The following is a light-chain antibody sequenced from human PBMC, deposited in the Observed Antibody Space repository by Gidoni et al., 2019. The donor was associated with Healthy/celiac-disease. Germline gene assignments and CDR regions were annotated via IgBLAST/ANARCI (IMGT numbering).Light chain of an antibody. CDR1: QSVSSN. Sequence: LSCRASQSVSSNLAWYQQKPGQAPRLLIYGASTRATGIPARFSGSGSGTEFTLTISSLQSEDFAVYYCQQYNNWPWTFGQXTKVEIK. J-gene: IGKJ1*01. CDR3: QQYNNWPWT. CDR2: GAS. V-gene: IGKV3-15*01.